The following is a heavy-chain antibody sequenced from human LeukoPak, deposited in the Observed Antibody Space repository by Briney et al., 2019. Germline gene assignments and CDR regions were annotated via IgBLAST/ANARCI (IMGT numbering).Heavy chain of an antibody. CDR1: GYTFTGYY. V-gene: IGHV1-2*06. J-gene: IGHJ6*02. CDR2: INPNSGGT. CDR3: ARTSPPIGGMDV. Sequence: ASVKVSCKASGYTFTGYYMHWVRQAPGQGLEWMGRINPNSGGTNYAQKFQGRVTMTRDTSISTAYMELSRLRSEDTAVYYCARTSPPIGGMDVWGQGTTVTVSS.